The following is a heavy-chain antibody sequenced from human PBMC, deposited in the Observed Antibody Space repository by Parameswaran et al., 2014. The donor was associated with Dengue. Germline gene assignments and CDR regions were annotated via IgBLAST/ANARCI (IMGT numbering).Heavy chain of an antibody. J-gene: IGHJ4*02. V-gene: IGHV3-7*01. Sequence: WIRQPPGKGLEWLANIKEDGTKKYYVDSVMGRFTISRDNAKNSLYLQMNSLGAEDTAVYYCASGGFHDYWGQGTLVTVSS. CDR3: ASGGFHDY. D-gene: IGHD3-16*01. CDR2: IKEDGTKK.